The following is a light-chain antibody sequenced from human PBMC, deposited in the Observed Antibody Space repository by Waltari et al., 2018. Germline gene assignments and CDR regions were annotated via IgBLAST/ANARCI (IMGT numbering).Light chain of an antibody. J-gene: IGKJ2*01. Sequence: EMVLPQSPDTLSLSPGERATLSCRAGQSVGNNFLAWYQHKPGQAPRLLIYDAFTRATGIPDMFSGSASGPDFTLTISRLEPEDFAVYFCHQYYISPGTFGQGTRLEIK. CDR3: HQYYISPGT. CDR1: QSVGNNF. CDR2: DAF. V-gene: IGKV3-20*01.